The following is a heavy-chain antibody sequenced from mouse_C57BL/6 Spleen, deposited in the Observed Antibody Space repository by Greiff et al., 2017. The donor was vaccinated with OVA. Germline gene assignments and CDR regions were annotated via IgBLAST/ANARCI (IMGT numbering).Heavy chain of an antibody. D-gene: IGHD2-3*01. J-gene: IGHJ3*01. V-gene: IGHV3-6*01. Sequence: EVKLQESGPGLVKPSQSLSLTCSVTGYSITSGYYWNWIRQFPGNKLEWMGYISYDGSNNYNPSLKNRISITRDTSKNQFFLKLNSVTTEDTATYYCASSPDGYYRVFAYWGQGTLVTVSA. CDR2: ISYDGSN. CDR3: ASSPDGYYRVFAY. CDR1: GYSITSGYY.